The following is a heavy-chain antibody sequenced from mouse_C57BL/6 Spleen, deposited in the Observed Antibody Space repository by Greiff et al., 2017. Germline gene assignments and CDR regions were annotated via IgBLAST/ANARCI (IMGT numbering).Heavy chain of an antibody. CDR3: ARKGLGVFDY. CDR1: GYTFTSYW. J-gene: IGHJ2*01. Sequence: QVQLQQPGAELVKPGASVKLTCKASGYTFTSYWMHWVKQRPGQGLEWIGMIHPNSGSTNYNEKFKSKATLTVDKSSSTAYMQLSSLTSEASAVYYCARKGLGVFDYWGQGTTLTVSS. D-gene: IGHD4-1*01. V-gene: IGHV1-64*01. CDR2: IHPNSGST.